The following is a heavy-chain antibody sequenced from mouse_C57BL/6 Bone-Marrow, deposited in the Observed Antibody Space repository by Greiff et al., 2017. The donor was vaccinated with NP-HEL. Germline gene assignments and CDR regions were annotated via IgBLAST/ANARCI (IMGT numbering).Heavy chain of an antibody. CDR1: GFPITSGYY. CDR3: AGDSSGCGDFDY. Sequence: KVEESGPGLVKPSQSLFFTCSITGFPITSGYYWIWIRQSPGKPLEWMGYITHSGETFYNPSLQSPISITRETSKNQFYLQLNSVTTEETAMYYCAGDSSGCGDFDYWGRGTTLTVS. J-gene: IGHJ2*01. CDR2: ITHSGET. D-gene: IGHD3-2*02. V-gene: IGHV12-3*01.